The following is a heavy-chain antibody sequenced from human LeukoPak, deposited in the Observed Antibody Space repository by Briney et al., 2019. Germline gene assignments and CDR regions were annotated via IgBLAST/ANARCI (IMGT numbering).Heavy chain of an antibody. CDR1: GYTFTCYY. Sequence: GASVKVSCKASGYTFTCYYMNWVRQAPAQGLEWMGRINPNNGGTNYAQKFQGRVTMTRDTSITTAYMELSRLRSDDTAVYYCARVGDGLNDAFDIWGQGTMVTVSS. CDR3: ARVGDGLNDAFDI. D-gene: IGHD5-24*01. CDR2: INPNNGGT. J-gene: IGHJ3*02. V-gene: IGHV1-2*06.